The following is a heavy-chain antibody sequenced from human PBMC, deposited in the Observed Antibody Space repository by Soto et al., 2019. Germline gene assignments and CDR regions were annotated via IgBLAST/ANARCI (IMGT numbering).Heavy chain of an antibody. V-gene: IGHV3-48*01. D-gene: IGHD4-17*01. CDR2: ISSSSSTI. J-gene: IGHJ6*02. Sequence: PGGSLRLSCAASGFTFSSYSMNWVRQAPGKGLEWVSYISSSSSTIYYADSVKGRFTISRDNAKNSLYLQMNSLRAEDTAVYYCARKNDYGDYVMLRRYGMDVWGQGTTVTVSS. CDR3: ARKNDYGDYVMLRRYGMDV. CDR1: GFTFSSYS.